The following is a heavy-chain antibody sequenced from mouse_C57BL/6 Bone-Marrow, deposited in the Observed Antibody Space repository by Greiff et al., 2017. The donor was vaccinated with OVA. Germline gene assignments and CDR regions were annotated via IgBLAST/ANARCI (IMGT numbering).Heavy chain of an antibody. CDR1: GYTFTNYW. V-gene: IGHV1-63*01. D-gene: IGHD2-4*01. J-gene: IGHJ3*01. CDR3: ALYYDYFSWFAY. Sequence: QVQLKESGAELVRPGTSVKMSCKASGYTFTNYWIGWAKQRPGHGLEWIGDLYPGGGYTNYNEKFKGKATLTADKSSSTAYMQFSSLTSEDSAIYYCALYYDYFSWFAYWGQGTLVTVSA. CDR2: LYPGGGYT.